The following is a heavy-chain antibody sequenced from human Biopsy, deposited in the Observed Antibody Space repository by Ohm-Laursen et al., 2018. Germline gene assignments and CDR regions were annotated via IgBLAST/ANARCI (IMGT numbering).Heavy chain of an antibody. CDR1: GFSLSSTGMR. CDR3: ARTRAHNFGALEF. CDR2: IDWDDDK. J-gene: IGHJ4*01. Sequence: TQTLTLTCSFSGFSLSSTGMRISWVRQPPGKALECLGRIDWDDDKFYSPSLETRLSLSKVTTTNQVVLTLTDVDPEDTATYYCARTRAHNFGALEFWGQGILVTVSS. D-gene: IGHD1-1*01. V-gene: IGHV2-70*04.